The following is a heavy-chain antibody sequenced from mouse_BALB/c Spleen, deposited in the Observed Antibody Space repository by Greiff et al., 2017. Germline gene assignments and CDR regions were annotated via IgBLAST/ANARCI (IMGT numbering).Heavy chain of an antibody. D-gene: IGHD2-1*01. CDR2: ISSGGST. CDR3: ARRGGNYGGYYFYY. J-gene: IGHJ2*01. CDR1: GFTFSSYA. V-gene: IGHV5-6-5*01. Sequence: EVKVVESGGGLVKPGGSLKLSCAASGFTFSSYAMSWVRQTPEKRLEWVASISSGGSTYYPDSVKGRFTISRDNARNTLYLQMSSLRSEDTAMYYCARRGGNYGGYYFYYWGQGTTLTVSS.